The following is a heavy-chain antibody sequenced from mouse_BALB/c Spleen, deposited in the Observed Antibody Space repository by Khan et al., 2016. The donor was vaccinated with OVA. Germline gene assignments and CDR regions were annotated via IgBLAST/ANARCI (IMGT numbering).Heavy chain of an antibody. CDR2: IFPGTGTT. J-gene: IGHJ3*01. Sequence: QVQLKESGAELVKPGASVKLSCKTSGYTFISYWIQWVKQRPGQGLGWIGEIFPGTGTTYYNENFKGKATLTIDTSSRTAYMQLSSLTSEDSAVYFCARGYFGNYEFAYWGQGTLVTVSA. CDR1: GYTFISYW. CDR3: ARGYFGNYEFAY. D-gene: IGHD2-1*01. V-gene: IGHV1S132*01.